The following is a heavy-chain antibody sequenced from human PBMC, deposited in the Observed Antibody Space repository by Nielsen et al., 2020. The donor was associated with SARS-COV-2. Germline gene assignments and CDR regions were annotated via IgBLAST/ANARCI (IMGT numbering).Heavy chain of an antibody. D-gene: IGHD2-2*01. J-gene: IGHJ3*02. CDR3: TTTIVVVPAAIDAFDI. V-gene: IGHV3-15*01. Sequence: GESLTIYCAASGFTFSNAWMSCVRQAPGKGLEWVGRIKSKTDGGTTDYAAPVKGRFTISRDDSKITLYLQMNSLKTEDTAVYYCTTTIVVVPAAIDAFDIWGQGTMVTVSS. CDR1: GFTFSNAW. CDR2: IKSKTDGGTT.